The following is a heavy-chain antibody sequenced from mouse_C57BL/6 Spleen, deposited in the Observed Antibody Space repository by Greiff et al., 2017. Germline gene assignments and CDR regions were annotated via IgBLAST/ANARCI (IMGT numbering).Heavy chain of an antibody. CDR2: ISYDGSN. CDR1: GYSITSGYY. CDR3: AFITTVVEALY. J-gene: IGHJ2*01. Sequence: EVKLQESGPGLVKPSQSLSLTCSVTGYSITSGYYWNWIRQFPGNKLEWMGYISYDGSNNYNPSLKNRISITRDTSKNQFFLKLNSVTTEDTATYYCAFITTVVEALYWGQGTTRTVSS. V-gene: IGHV3-6*01. D-gene: IGHD1-1*01.